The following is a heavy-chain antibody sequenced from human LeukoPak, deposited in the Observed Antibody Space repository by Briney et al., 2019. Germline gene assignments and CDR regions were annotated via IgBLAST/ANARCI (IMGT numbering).Heavy chain of an antibody. CDR2: IYPGDSQS. D-gene: IGHD6-19*01. Sequence: GESLKISCKGSGYSFANYWIGWVRQMPGKGLEWMGTIYPGDSQSRYSPSFQGQVTISVDKSTSTAYLLWSSLKASDTAMYYCARCLEVATSDAFNIWGQGTMVTVSS. J-gene: IGHJ3*02. CDR3: ARCLEVATSDAFNI. CDR1: GYSFANYW. V-gene: IGHV5-51*01.